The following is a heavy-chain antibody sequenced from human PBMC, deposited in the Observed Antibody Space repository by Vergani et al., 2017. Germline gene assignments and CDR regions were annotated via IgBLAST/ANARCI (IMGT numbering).Heavy chain of an antibody. J-gene: IGHJ4*02. CDR2: IYRTGRT. CDR3: ARRSGIVYDIFSGTQYFFDF. CDR1: NDSVSNTFYY. D-gene: IGHD3-9*01. Sequence: QLQLQESGPGLVKPSETLSLTCTVSNDSVSNTFYYWGWIRQPPGKGLEWIGSIYRTGRTHFNPSLKSRVTISVDTSNNHFSLRLNSLTAADTAVYYCARRSGIVYDIFSGTQYFFDFWGQGTLVTVSS. V-gene: IGHV4-39*07.